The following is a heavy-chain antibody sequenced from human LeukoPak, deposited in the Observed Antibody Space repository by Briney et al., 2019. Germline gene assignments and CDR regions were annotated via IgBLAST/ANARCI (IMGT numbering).Heavy chain of an antibody. D-gene: IGHD5-18*01. CDR1: GGTFSSYA. CDR3: ARANTAMVTPFDL. CDR2: IIPIFGTA. V-gene: IGHV1-69*13. Sequence: ASVKVSCKASGGTFSSYAISWVRQAPGQGLEWMGGIIPIFGTANYAQKFQGRVTITADESTSTAYMELSSLRSEDTAVYHCARANTAMVTPFDLWGRGTLVTVSS. J-gene: IGHJ2*01.